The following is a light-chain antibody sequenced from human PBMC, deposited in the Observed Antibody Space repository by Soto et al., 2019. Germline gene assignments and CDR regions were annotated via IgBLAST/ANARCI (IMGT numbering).Light chain of an antibody. V-gene: IGKV1-5*01. CDR2: DAS. Sequence: DIQMPQSPSTLSASVLDRSTITCRASQSISSWLAWYQQKPGKAPKLLIYDASSLESGVPSRFSGSGSGTEFTLTISSLQPDDFATYYCQQYNSYSVTFGQGTKVDIK. CDR1: QSISSW. J-gene: IGKJ1*01. CDR3: QQYNSYSVT.